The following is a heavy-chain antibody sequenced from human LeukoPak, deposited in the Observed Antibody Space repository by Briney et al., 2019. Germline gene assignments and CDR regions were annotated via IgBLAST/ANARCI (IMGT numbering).Heavy chain of an antibody. D-gene: IGHD4-11*01. CDR3: ARGPPERTYSDC. V-gene: IGHV1-8*01. Sequence: ASVTVSRKTSGYTFSKYDVNWVRQAPGQGLGGMGWIKPNSGQTSYAQRFQGRIIMTRNTSITTAYRQLNSLTSEDTAKYYCARGPPERTYSDCWGQGTLVTVSS. CDR2: IKPNSGQT. CDR1: GYTFSKYD. J-gene: IGHJ4*02.